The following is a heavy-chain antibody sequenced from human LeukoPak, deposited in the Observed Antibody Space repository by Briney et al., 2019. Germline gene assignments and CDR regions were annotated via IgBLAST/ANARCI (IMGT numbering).Heavy chain of an antibody. CDR2: ISGSGGST. V-gene: IGHV3-23*01. CDR1: GFILSNYY. CDR3: AKDPSGADSVGYFDY. Sequence: GGSLRLSCAASGFILSNYYMSWVRQAPGKGLEWVSAISGSGGSTYYADSVKGRFTISRDNSKNTLYLQMNSLRAEDTAVYYCAKDPSGADSVGYFDYWGQGTLVTVSS. D-gene: IGHD3-10*01. J-gene: IGHJ4*02.